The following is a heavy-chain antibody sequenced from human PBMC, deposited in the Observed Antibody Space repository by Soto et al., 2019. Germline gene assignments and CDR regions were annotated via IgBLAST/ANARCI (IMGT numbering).Heavy chain of an antibody. CDR3: ARVLDYGDYSWFDP. CDR2: IYHSGST. Sequence: SEHLSLTCAFYGGSFSGYYCIWILQPPGKGLEWIGSIYHSGSTYYNPSLKSRVTISVDTSKNQFSLKLSSVTAADTAVYYCARVLDYGDYSWFDPWGQGTLVTVSS. CDR1: GGSFSGYY. D-gene: IGHD4-17*01. J-gene: IGHJ5*02. V-gene: IGHV4-34*01.